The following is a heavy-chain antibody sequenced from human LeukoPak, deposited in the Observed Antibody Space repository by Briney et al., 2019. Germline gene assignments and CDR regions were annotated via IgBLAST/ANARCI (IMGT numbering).Heavy chain of an antibody. CDR3: ATDLGIVGATPFDY. V-gene: IGHV1-69*13. CDR1: GGTFSSYA. CDR2: IIPIFGTA. J-gene: IGHJ4*02. D-gene: IGHD1-26*01. Sequence: GASVKVSCKASGGTFSSYAISWVRQAPGQGLEWMGGIIPIFGTANYAQKFQGRVTITADESTSTAYMELSSLRSEDTAVYYCATDLGIVGATPFDYWGQGTLVTVSS.